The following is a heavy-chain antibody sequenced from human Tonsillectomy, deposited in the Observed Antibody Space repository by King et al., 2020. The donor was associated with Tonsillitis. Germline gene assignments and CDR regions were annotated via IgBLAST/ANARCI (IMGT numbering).Heavy chain of an antibody. CDR3: ARDSILYYYASDY. J-gene: IGHJ4*02. CDR2: ISRSSSYI. CDR1: GFTFSSYN. D-gene: IGHD3-10*01. V-gene: IGHV3-21*01. Sequence: EQLVQSGGGLVKPGGSLRLSCAASGFTFSSYNMNWVRQAPGKGLEWVSSISRSSSYIYYADSVRGRFTISRDNAKNSLYLQMNSLRAEDTAVYWCARDSILYYYASDYWGQGTLVTVSS.